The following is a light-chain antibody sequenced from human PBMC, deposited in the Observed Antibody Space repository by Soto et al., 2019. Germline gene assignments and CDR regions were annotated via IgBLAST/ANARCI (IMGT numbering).Light chain of an antibody. Sequence: QSALTQPASVSGSPGQSITIYCTGPSSDVGASNYVSWYQQHPGKAPKLMIYEVKNRPSGVSNRFSGSMSGNTASLTIAVLHSEDESTYYCSSYTRTTTLGVFGTGTKVTVL. CDR1: SSDVGASNY. CDR3: SSYTRTTTLGV. CDR2: EVK. J-gene: IGLJ1*01. V-gene: IGLV2-14*01.